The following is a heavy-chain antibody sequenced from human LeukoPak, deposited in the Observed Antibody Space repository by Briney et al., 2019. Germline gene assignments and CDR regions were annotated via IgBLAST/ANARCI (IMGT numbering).Heavy chain of an antibody. V-gene: IGHV4-59*01. D-gene: IGHD6-6*01. CDR3: ATSRARGPRNYFDY. J-gene: IGHJ4*02. Sequence: SETLSLTCTVSGGSLSDYYWTWVRQPPGKGLEWIGYIYYSGSTNYNPSLKSRVTISGDTSKNQFSLKLSSVTAADTAVYYCATSRARGPRNYFDYWGQGTLVTVSS. CDR2: IYYSGST. CDR1: GGSLSDYY.